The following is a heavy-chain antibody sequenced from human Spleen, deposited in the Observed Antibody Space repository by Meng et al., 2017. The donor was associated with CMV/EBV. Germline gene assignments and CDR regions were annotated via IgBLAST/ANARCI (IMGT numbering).Heavy chain of an antibody. J-gene: IGHJ3*02. V-gene: IGHV3-30*04. CDR3: ARAWIHDAFDI. CDR2: ISYDRTNK. Sequence: SCAASGFTFRSYAMHWVRQDRGKGLEWVAVISYDRTNKYYADSVKGRFTISRDNSKNTLYLQMSSLRAEDTAVYYCARAWIHDAFDIWGQGTMVTVSS. D-gene: IGHD5-12*01. CDR1: GFTFRSYA.